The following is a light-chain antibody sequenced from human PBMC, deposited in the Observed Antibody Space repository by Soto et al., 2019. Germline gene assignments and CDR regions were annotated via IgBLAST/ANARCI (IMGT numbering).Light chain of an antibody. CDR3: SSYAGSNNVV. CDR2: EVS. CDR1: SSDVGGYNY. V-gene: IGLV2-8*01. Sequence: SVLTQPPSASWSPGQSVTISCTGTSSDVGGYNYVSWYQQHPGKAPKLMIYEVSKRPSGVPDRFSGSKSGNTASLTVSGLQAEDEADYYCSSYAGSNNVVFGGGTKLTVL. J-gene: IGLJ2*01.